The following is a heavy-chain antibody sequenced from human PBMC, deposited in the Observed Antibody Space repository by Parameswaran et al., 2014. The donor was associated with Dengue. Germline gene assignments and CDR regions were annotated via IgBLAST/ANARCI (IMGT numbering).Heavy chain of an antibody. D-gene: IGHD3-10*01. CDR2: IYYSGST. V-gene: IGHV4-59*08. J-gene: IGHJ3*02. Sequence: VRQAPGKGLEWIGYIYYSGSTNYNPSLKSRVTISVDTSKNQFSLKLSSVTAADTAVYYCARHRHSGSYAEDAFDIWGQGTMVTVSS. CDR3: ARHRHSGSYAEDAFDI.